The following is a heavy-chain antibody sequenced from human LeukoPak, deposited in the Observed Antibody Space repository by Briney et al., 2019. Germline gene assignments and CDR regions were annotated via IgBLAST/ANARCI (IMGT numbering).Heavy chain of an antibody. Sequence: SETLSLTCAFSGGSISRSDWWSWVRQSPGKGLEWIGEIFHSGSTKYNPSLKSRVTISVDKSKNQFSLNLTSVTAADTAMYYCARDASLQTGAFDVWGQGTMVTVSS. CDR1: GGSISRSDW. CDR2: IFHSGST. D-gene: IGHD5-24*01. CDR3: ARDASLQTGAFDV. V-gene: IGHV4-4*02. J-gene: IGHJ3*01.